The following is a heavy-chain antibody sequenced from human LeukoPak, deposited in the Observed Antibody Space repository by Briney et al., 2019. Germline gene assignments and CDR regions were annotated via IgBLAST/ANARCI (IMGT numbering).Heavy chain of an antibody. Sequence: ASVKASCKASGYTFTSYYMHWVRQAPGQGLEWMGIINPSGGSTSYAQKFQGRVTMTRDTSTSTVYMELSSLRSEDTAVYYCARTLRRHCSGGSCYSPHLDYWGQGTLVTVSS. CDR2: INPSGGST. D-gene: IGHD2-15*01. CDR3: ARTLRRHCSGGSCYSPHLDY. CDR1: GYTFTSYY. V-gene: IGHV1-46*01. J-gene: IGHJ4*02.